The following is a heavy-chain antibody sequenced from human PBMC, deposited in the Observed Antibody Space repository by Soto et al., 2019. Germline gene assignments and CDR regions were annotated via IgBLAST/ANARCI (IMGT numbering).Heavy chain of an antibody. D-gene: IGHD6-6*01. CDR2: ISAYNGNT. V-gene: IGHV1-18*01. J-gene: IGHJ4*02. CDR1: GYTFTSYV. CDR3: AKKHSGSSLAY. Sequence: ASVKVSCKASGYTFTSYVISWVRQAPGQGLEWMGWISAYNGNTNYAQKLQGRVTMTTDTSTNTAYMELSGLRSDDTAVYYCAKKHSGSSLAYWGQGSLVTVSS.